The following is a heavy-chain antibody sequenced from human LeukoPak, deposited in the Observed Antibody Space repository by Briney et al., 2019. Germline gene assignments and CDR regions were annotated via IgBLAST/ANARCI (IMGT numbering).Heavy chain of an antibody. D-gene: IGHD6-6*01. J-gene: IGHJ4*02. CDR3: VRAGSSYSFDY. V-gene: IGHV3-23*01. Sequence: PGGSLRLSCAASGVTFSNYAMSWVRQAPGKGLEWVSTISGNGGRTFYVDSVRGRFTISRDNAKNTLDLQMNSLRAEDTAVYYCVRAGSSYSFDYWGQGNLVTVSS. CDR1: GVTFSNYA. CDR2: ISGNGGRT.